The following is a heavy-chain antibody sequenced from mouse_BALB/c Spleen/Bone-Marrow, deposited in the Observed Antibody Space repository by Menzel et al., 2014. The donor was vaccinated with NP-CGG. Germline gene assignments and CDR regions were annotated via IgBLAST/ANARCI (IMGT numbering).Heavy chain of an antibody. Sequence: EVHLQQSGAELVKPGASVKLSCTASGFNIKDTYMHWVKQRPEQGLEWIGRIDPANGNTKYDPKFQGKATITADTSSNTAYLQLSSLTSEDTAVYYCARIYYYGRGYFDYWGQGTTHTVSS. J-gene: IGHJ2*01. CDR1: GFNIKDTY. CDR3: ARIYYYGRGYFDY. CDR2: IDPANGNT. D-gene: IGHD1-1*01. V-gene: IGHV14-3*02.